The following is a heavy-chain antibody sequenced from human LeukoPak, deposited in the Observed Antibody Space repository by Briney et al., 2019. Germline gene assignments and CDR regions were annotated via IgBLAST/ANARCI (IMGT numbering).Heavy chain of an antibody. D-gene: IGHD3-10*01. CDR3: ARVGATLGWFDP. Sequence: SQTLSLTCAISGDSVSSNSAAWNWIRQSPSRGLEWLGRTYYRSRWYNDYAISAKSRITINPDTSKNQFSLQLNSVTPEDTAVYYCARVGATLGWFDPWGQGTLVTVSS. CDR1: GDSVSSNSAA. V-gene: IGHV6-1*01. J-gene: IGHJ5*02. CDR2: TYYRSRWYN.